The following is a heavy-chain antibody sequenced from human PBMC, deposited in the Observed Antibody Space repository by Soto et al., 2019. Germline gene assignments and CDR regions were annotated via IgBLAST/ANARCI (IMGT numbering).Heavy chain of an antibody. CDR1: GFRFSSYS. CDR3: ATLNGYFEY. D-gene: IGHD1-1*01. J-gene: IGHJ4*02. Sequence: GGSLRPSCADSGFRFSSYSLSWVRETPGKGLEWVAAITATGDRTYYADSVTGRFTISRDNYKKTHYLHMTSLRAEDTAMYYCATLNGYFEYWGQGTPVTVSS. V-gene: IGHV3-23*01. CDR2: ITATGDRT.